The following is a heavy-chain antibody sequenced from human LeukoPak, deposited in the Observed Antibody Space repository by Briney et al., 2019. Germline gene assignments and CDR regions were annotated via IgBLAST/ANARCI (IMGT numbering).Heavy chain of an antibody. Sequence: GGSLRLSCAASGFTVITNDMTWVRQAPGKGLEWVSVLYSDGNTKYADSVQGRFTISRDNSKNTLYLEMNSLSPDDTAVYYCARGVQPLAANTLAYWGQGTLVTVSS. CDR1: GFTVITND. V-gene: IGHV3-53*01. D-gene: IGHD3-16*01. J-gene: IGHJ4*02. CDR2: LYSDGNT. CDR3: ARGVQPLAANTLAY.